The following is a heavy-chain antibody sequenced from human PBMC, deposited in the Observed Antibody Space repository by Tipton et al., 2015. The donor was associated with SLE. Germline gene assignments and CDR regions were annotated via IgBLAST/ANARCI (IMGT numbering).Heavy chain of an antibody. CDR3: ASGLWLANY. CDR2: VDHSGFT. Sequence: GLVKPSETLSVTCTVSGGSFSSRIYYWAWIRQPPGKGLEWIGEVDHSGFTRYNPSLKSRVAITVDTSKNQFSLKLSSVTAADTAVYYWASGLWLANYWGQGTLVTVSS. V-gene: IGHV4-39*07. D-gene: IGHD6-19*01. CDR1: GGSFSSRIYY. J-gene: IGHJ4*02.